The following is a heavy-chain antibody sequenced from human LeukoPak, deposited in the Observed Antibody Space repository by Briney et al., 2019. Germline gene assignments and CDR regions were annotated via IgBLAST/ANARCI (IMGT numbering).Heavy chain of an antibody. J-gene: IGHJ4*02. CDR2: ISYDGSNK. CDR3: AKLQNKQSIAARLGGDADY. CDR1: GFTFSSYG. D-gene: IGHD6-6*01. V-gene: IGHV3-30*18. Sequence: GGSLRLSCAASGFTFSSYGMHWVRQAPGKGLEWVAVISYDGSNKYYADSVKGRFTISRDNSKNTLYLQMNSLRAEDTAVYYCAKLQNKQSIAARLGGDADYWGQGTLVTVSS.